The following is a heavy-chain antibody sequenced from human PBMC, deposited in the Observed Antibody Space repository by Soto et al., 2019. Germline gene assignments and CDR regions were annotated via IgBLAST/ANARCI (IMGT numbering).Heavy chain of an antibody. Sequence: QVQLEQWGARLSKPSETLSLTCAIYGGSFSGSYWSWIRQSPGKGLEWIGEINDCGNTNYNPSLTSRLTMSVDASNNQFSLNLRSATAGDTAVYYCAAGRGTETYWGKVTQVTVAS. CDR3: AAGRGTETY. CDR2: INDCGNT. V-gene: IGHV4-34*02. D-gene: IGHD3-10*01. CDR1: GGSFSGSY. J-gene: IGHJ4*02.